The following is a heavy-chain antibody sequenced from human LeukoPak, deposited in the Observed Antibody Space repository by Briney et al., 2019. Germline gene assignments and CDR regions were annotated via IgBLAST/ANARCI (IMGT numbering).Heavy chain of an antibody. CDR2: IKEDGSEK. V-gene: IGHV3-7*03. Sequence: GGSLRLSCAASGLNFSSRWMNWVRQAPGQGLEWVASIKEDGSEKHYVDSVKGRFTISRDNGKNSLYLQMNSLRAEDTAVYYCARDTLGAAFDIWGQGTMVTVSS. J-gene: IGHJ3*02. D-gene: IGHD3-10*01. CDR1: GLNFSSRW. CDR3: ARDTLGAAFDI.